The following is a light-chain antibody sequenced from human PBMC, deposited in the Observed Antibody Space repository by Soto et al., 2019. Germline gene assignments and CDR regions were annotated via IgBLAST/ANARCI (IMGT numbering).Light chain of an antibody. V-gene: IGLV2-14*01. Sequence: QSALTQPASVSGSPGQSITLSCTGASSDIGIYNYVSWYQQHPGKAPKLMIFEVSHRPSGVSNRFSGSKSGNTASLTISGLQAEDEAHYYCSSYSGSSTLVVFGGGTKLTVL. CDR2: EVS. CDR3: SSYSGSSTLVV. J-gene: IGLJ2*01. CDR1: SSDIGIYNY.